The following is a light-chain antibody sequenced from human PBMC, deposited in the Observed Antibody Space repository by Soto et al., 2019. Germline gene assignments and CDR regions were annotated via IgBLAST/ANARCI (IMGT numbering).Light chain of an antibody. V-gene: IGKV3-15*01. CDR2: GAS. CDR3: QQYNNWPRT. CDR1: QSVSSN. Sequence: ELVMTQSPATLSVSPGERATLSCRASQSVSSNLACYQQKPGQAPRLLIYGASTRATGIPARFSGSGSGTEFTLTISSLQSEDFAVYYCQQYNNWPRTFGQGTKV. J-gene: IGKJ1*01.